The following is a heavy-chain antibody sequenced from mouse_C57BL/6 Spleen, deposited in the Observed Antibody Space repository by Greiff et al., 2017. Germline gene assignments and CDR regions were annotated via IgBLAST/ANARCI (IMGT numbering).Heavy chain of an antibody. CDR1: GFTFSDYG. CDR3: ARSITTVNYYAMDY. D-gene: IGHD1-1*01. Sequence: EVKVVESGGGLVKPGGSRKLSCAASGFTFSDYGMHWVRQAPEKGLEWVAYISSGSSTIYYADTVKGRFTISRDNAKNTLFLQMTSLRSEDTAMYYCARSITTVNYYAMDYWGQGTSVTVSS. CDR2: ISSGSSTI. V-gene: IGHV5-17*01. J-gene: IGHJ4*01.